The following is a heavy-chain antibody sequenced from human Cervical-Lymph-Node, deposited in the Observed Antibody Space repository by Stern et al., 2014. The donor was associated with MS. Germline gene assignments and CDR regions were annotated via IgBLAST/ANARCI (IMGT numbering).Heavy chain of an antibody. CDR1: GYTFISYI. CDR2: INTGSGNT. Sequence: VQLVASGAEVKKPGASVKVSCKASGYTFISYIMHWVRQAPGPRLEWMGWINTGSGNTKYSQKFQGRVTITRDRSASTAYMELRGLSSEDTAVYYCARYGMDVWGQGTTVTVSS. J-gene: IGHJ6*02. V-gene: IGHV1-3*04. CDR3: ARYGMDV.